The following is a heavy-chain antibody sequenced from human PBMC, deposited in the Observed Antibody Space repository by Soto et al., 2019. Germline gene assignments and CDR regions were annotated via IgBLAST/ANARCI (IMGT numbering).Heavy chain of an antibody. CDR2: THRDGSGT. CDR1: GFTFSYYW. CDR3: ARGDRGAFDL. D-gene: IGHD2-21*02. J-gene: IGHJ3*01. V-gene: IGHV3-74*01. Sequence: EVRLVESEGGLVQPGGSLSLSCAASGFTFSYYWMHWVRQAPGQGLLRVSRTHRDGSGTTYADSVQGRCTISRDNAKNPVSLQMNSLRVEDTGVYFCARGDRGAFDLWGQGTMVTVSS.